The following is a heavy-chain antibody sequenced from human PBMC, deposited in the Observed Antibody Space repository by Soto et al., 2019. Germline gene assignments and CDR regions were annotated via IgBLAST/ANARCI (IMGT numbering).Heavy chain of an antibody. CDR1: GFTFSSYA. V-gene: IGHV3-23*01. Sequence: EVQLLESGGGLVQPGGSLRLSCAASGFTFSSYAMSWVRQAPGKGLEWVSAISGSGGSTYYADSVKGRFTISRDNSKNTQYLQMNSLRAEDTAVYYCAKAGGGYYDFWSGYYTTLSDYYYYYGMDVWGQGTTVTVSS. CDR3: AKAGGGYYDFWSGYYTTLSDYYYYYGMDV. D-gene: IGHD3-3*01. J-gene: IGHJ6*02. CDR2: ISGSGGST.